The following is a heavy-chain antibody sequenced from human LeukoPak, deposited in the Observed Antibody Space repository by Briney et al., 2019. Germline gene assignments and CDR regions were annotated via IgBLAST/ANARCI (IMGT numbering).Heavy chain of an antibody. J-gene: IGHJ4*02. D-gene: IGHD5-18*01. CDR3: ARDRAMADY. CDR2: INTGNGNT. CDR1: GYIFTSYP. V-gene: IGHV1-3*04. Sequence: GASVKVSCKASGYIFTSYPIHWVRQAPGQRLEWMGWINTGNGNTKYSQRLEGRVTVTTDTSAAAAYMELSSLRSEDTAVYYCARDRAMADYWGQGTLVTVSS.